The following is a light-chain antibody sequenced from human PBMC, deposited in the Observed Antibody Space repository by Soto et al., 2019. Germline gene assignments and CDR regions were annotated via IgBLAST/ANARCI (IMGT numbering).Light chain of an antibody. CDR3: QQYVTSPLT. J-gene: IGKJ4*01. V-gene: IGKV3-20*01. CDR1: QSVRSGY. Sequence: EIVLTQSPGTLSLSPGERATLSCRASQSVRSGYLAWYQQKPGQAPRLLIYGASSRATGIPDRFSGSGSGTDFTLTISGLEPEDFAVYYCQQYVTSPLTFGGGTKVEIK. CDR2: GAS.